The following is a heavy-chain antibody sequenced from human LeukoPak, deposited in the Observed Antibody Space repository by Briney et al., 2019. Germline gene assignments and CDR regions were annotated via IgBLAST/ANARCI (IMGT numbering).Heavy chain of an antibody. J-gene: IGHJ5*02. V-gene: IGHV1-2*02. CDR1: GYTFTGYY. CDR3: AREEGYYDSSGYNWFDP. Sequence: ASVKVSCKASGYTFTGYYMHWVRQAPGQGLEWMGWINPNSGGTNYAQKFQGRVTMTRDTSISTAYMELSRLRSDDTAVYYCAREEGYYDSSGYNWFDPWGQGTLVTVSS. CDR2: INPNSGGT. D-gene: IGHD3-22*01.